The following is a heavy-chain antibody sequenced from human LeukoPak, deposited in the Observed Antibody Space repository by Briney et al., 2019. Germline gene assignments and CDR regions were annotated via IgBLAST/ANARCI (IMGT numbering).Heavy chain of an antibody. CDR3: ARGQWLDKFDY. CDR2: IYTTGST. D-gene: IGHD6-19*01. V-gene: IGHV4-4*07. CDR1: GGSPSTYY. J-gene: IGHJ4*02. Sequence: PSETLSLTCTVSGGSPSTYYWSWLRQPAGKGLEWIGRIYTTGSTNYNPSLKSRVTMSVDTSKNQFSLRLSSVTAADTAVYYCARGQWLDKFDYCGQGTLVTVSS.